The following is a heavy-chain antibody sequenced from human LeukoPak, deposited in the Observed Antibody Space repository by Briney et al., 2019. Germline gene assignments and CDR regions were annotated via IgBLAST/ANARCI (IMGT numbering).Heavy chain of an antibody. V-gene: IGHV1-46*03. J-gene: IGHJ3*02. Sequence: ASVKVSCKASGYTFTSYYMHWVRQAPGQGLEWMGIINPSGGSTSYAQKFQGRVTMTRDTSTSTVYMELSSLRSEDTAVYYCARDAHMDRDRRAFDIWGQGTMVTVSS. CDR2: INPSGGST. D-gene: IGHD3-10*01. CDR3: ARDAHMDRDRRAFDI. CDR1: GYTFTSYY.